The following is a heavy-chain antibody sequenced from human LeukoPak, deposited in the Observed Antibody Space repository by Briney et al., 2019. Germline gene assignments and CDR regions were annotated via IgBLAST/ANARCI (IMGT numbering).Heavy chain of an antibody. V-gene: IGHV4-30-4*08. J-gene: IGHJ5*02. CDR2: IYYSGST. D-gene: IGHD3-3*01. Sequence: PSETLSLTCTVSGGSISSGDYYWSWIRQPPGKGLEWIGYIYYSGSTYYNPSLKSRVTISVDTSKNQFSLKLSSVTAADTAVYYCARGGITIFGVVRNWFDPWGQGTLVTVSS. CDR3: ARGGITIFGVVRNWFDP. CDR1: GGSISSGDYY.